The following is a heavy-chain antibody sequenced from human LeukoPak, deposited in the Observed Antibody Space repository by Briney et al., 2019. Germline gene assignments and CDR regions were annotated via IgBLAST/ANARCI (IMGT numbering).Heavy chain of an antibody. J-gene: IGHJ4*02. Sequence: GRSLRLSCAASGFTFSSYGMYWVRQAPGKGLEWVAVISYDGSNKYYADSVKGRFTISRDNAKNSLYLQMNSLRAEDTAVYYCARVRRRGGSPFDYWGQGTLVTVSS. V-gene: IGHV3-30*03. CDR3: ARVRRRGGSPFDY. CDR1: GFTFSSYG. D-gene: IGHD2-15*01. CDR2: ISYDGSNK.